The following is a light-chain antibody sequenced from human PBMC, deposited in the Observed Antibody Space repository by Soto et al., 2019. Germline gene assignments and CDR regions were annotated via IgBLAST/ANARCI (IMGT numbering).Light chain of an antibody. Sequence: HSVLTQPASVSGSPGQSITISCTGTSSDVGGNKYVSWYQHYPGKAPKLMICDVSNRPSGVSNRFSGSKSGNTASLTISGLQADDEADYYCSAFTGATYDVGTGTKVTVL. CDR2: DVS. CDR1: SSDVGGNKY. CDR3: SAFTGATYD. J-gene: IGLJ1*01. V-gene: IGLV2-14*03.